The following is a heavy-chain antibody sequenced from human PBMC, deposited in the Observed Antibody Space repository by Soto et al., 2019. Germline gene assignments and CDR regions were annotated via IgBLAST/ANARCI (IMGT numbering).Heavy chain of an antibody. D-gene: IGHD6-19*01. Sequence: QVQLQESGPGLVKPSETLSLTCTVSGGSINNYYWSWIRHSPGKGLEWIGYIYYSGSTNYNPALKSRVTISVDTSKHQFSLKLSSVTATDTAVYYCARCRGWYRPFDYWGQGTLVTVSS. J-gene: IGHJ4*02. CDR1: GGSINNYY. CDR2: IYYSGST. V-gene: IGHV4-59*08. CDR3: ARCRGWYRPFDY.